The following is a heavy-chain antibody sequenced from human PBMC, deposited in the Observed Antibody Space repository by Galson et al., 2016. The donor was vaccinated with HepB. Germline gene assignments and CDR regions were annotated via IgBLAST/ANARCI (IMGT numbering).Heavy chain of an antibody. CDR3: ASDPGYFPGN. CDR1: GFTFSSYE. D-gene: IGHD3-9*01. Sequence: SLRLSCAASGFTFSSYEMNWVRQAPGKGLEWVSYISSSGSTIYYADSVRGRFTISRDNAKNSLYLQMNSLRAEDTAVYYCASDPGYFPGNWGEGTLVTVSS. J-gene: IGHJ1*01. V-gene: IGHV3-48*03. CDR2: ISSSGSTI.